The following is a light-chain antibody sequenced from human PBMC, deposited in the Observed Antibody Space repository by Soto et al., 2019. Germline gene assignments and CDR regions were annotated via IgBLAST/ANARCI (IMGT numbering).Light chain of an antibody. Sequence: DIQMTQSPSSLSASVGDRVTITCRASQNISKYLNWYQRKPGKAPKLLIYAPSTLQSGVTSRFSGSESGTEFTLTISSLQPEDFGEYICQQSYKPPFTFGGATKVEIK. CDR3: QQSYKPPFT. V-gene: IGKV1-39*01. CDR2: APS. J-gene: IGKJ3*01. CDR1: QNISKY.